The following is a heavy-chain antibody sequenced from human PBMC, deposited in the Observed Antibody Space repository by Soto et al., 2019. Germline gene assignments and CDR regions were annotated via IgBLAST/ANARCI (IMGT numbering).Heavy chain of an antibody. D-gene: IGHD2-8*01. Sequence: QVQLQESGPGLVKPSQTLSLTCTVSGGSISSGGYYWSWIRQHPGKGLEWIGYIYYSGSTYYNPSLKSLVTISAATAKNQFSLKLRSVTAADTAVYYCARVTCTNGVCDPDFDYSGQGTLVTVSS. CDR2: IYYSGST. CDR3: ARVTCTNGVCDPDFDY. V-gene: IGHV4-31*01. CDR1: GGSISSGGYY. J-gene: IGHJ4*02.